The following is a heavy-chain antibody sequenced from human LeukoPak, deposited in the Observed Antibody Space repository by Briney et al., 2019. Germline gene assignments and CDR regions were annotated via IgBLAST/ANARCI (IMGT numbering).Heavy chain of an antibody. CDR2: INHSGST. CDR3: ARGRGYCSSTSCYSNWFDP. D-gene: IGHD2-2*01. Sequence: SEPLSLTCAVYGGSLSGYYWSWIRQPPGKGLEWIGEINHSGSTNYNPSLKSRVTISVDTSKNQFSLKLSSVTAADTAVYYCARGRGYCSSTSCYSNWFDPWGQGTLVTVSS. V-gene: IGHV4-34*01. J-gene: IGHJ5*02. CDR1: GGSLSGYY.